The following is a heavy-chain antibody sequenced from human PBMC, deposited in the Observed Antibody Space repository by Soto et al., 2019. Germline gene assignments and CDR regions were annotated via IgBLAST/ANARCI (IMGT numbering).Heavy chain of an antibody. CDR1: GGSISSGGYY. J-gene: IGHJ4*02. CDR2: IYYSGST. V-gene: IGHV4-31*03. CDR3: ARASSISKAAASNEYFDY. Sequence: SETLSLTCTVSGGSISSGGYYWSWIRQHPGKGLEWIGYIYYSGSTYYNPSLKSRVTISVDTSKNQFSLKLSSVTAADTAVYYCARASSISKAAASNEYFDYWGQGTLLTVSS. D-gene: IGHD5-12*01.